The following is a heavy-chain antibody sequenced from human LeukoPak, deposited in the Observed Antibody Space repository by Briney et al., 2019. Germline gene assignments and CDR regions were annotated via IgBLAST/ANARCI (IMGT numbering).Heavy chain of an antibody. D-gene: IGHD6-13*01. CDR1: GGSFSGYF. CDR2: INGSGST. J-gene: IGHJ4*02. V-gene: IGHV4-34*01. Sequence: PSETLSLTCAVYGGSFSGYFWSWIRLPPGKGLEWIGEINGSGSTNYNPSLKSRVTMSVDTWKDQFSMKLNLMSAADTAMYYCARRVGAAAGKGYYFDVWSQGTLVTVSS. CDR3: ARRVGAAAGKGYYFDV.